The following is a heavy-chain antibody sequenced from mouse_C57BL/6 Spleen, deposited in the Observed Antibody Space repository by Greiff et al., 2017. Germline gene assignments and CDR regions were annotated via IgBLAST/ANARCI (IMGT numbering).Heavy chain of an antibody. CDR3: ARSGIYGNYFDY. CDR2: IYPGSGST. Sequence: QVQLQQPGAELVKPGASVKMSCKASGYTFTSYWITWVKQRPGQGLEWIGDIYPGSGSTNYNEKFKSQATLTVDTSSSTAYMQLSSLTSEDSAVYYCARSGIYGNYFDYWGQGTTLTVSS. CDR1: GYTFTSYW. V-gene: IGHV1-55*01. J-gene: IGHJ2*01. D-gene: IGHD2-1*01.